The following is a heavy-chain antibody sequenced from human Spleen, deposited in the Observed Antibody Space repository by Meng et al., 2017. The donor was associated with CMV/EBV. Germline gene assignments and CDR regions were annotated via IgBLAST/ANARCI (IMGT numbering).Heavy chain of an antibody. CDR3: ARDSPGRKGDALDI. Sequence: GGSLRLSCAASEFTFSTYWMSWVRQAPGKGLEWLSVLYSGGTTYYAESVKGRFTISRDNSKNTLYLQMNSLRADDTAVYFCARDSPGRKGDALDIWGQGTLVTVSS. D-gene: IGHD1-14*01. CDR2: LYSGGTT. V-gene: IGHV3-53*01. CDR1: EFTFSTYW. J-gene: IGHJ3*02.